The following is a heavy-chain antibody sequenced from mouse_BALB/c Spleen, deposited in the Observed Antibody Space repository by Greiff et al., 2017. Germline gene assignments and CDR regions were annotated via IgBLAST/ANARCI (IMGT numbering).Heavy chain of an antibody. CDR2: IDPENGDT. V-gene: IGHV14-4*02. J-gene: IGHJ4*01. CDR3: NAFCGSNAMDY. Sequence: EVQLQQSGAELVRSGASVKLSCTASGFNIKDYYMHWVKQRPEQGLEWIGWIDPENGDTEYAPKFQGKATMTADTSSNTAYLQLSSLTSEDTAVYYCNAFCGSNAMDYWGQGTSVTVSS. CDR1: GFNIKDYY. D-gene: IGHD1-1*01.